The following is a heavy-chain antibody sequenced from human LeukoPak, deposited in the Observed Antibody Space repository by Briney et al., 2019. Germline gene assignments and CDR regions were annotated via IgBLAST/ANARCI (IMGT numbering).Heavy chain of an antibody. CDR2: VDPDDGQR. V-gene: IGHV1-24*01. CDR3: AAVSGHYTLLDA. CDR1: GYILNDIS. Sequence: ASVKVSCKISGYILNDISVHWVRQPPGKGLEWMGGVDPDDGQRVYAQRFQGRVTMTEDTSTNTAYMELSRLRSEDTAVYFCAAVSGHYTLLDAWGQGALVTVST. J-gene: IGHJ5*02. D-gene: IGHD4-11*01.